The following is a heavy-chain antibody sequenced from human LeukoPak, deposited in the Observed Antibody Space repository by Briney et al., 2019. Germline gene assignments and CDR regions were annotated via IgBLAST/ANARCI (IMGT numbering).Heavy chain of an antibody. CDR2: ISGNGGST. J-gene: IGHJ5*02. CDR1: GFTFSSYA. Sequence: GGSLRLSCAASGFTFSSYAMSWVRQAPGKGLEWVSSISGNGGSTYYGDSVKGRFTISRDDSKNTLYLQMNSLRAEDTAVYYCANRGADYYGSGNWFDPWGQGTLVTVSS. V-gene: IGHV3-23*01. D-gene: IGHD3-10*01. CDR3: ANRGADYYGSGNWFDP.